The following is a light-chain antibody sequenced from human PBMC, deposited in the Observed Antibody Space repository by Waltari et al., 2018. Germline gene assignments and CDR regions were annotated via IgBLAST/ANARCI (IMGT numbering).Light chain of an antibody. V-gene: IGKV2-28*01. J-gene: IGKJ1*01. CDR3: MQPLQTPWT. Sequence: DIVMTQSPLSLPVFPGEPASLSCRPSQSRLHRNGYNYLAWYLQKPGKSPQLLIYLGSDRASGVPERFSGSGSGTDFTLKISRVEADDVGVYYCMQPLQTPWTFGQGTKVEIK. CDR2: LGS. CDR1: QSRLHRNGYNY.